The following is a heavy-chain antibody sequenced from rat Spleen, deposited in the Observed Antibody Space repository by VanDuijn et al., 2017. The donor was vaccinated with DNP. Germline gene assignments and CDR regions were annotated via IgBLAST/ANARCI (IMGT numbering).Heavy chain of an antibody. CDR3: ARRKNYGLSYYFDY. CDR1: GFTFSDYD. J-gene: IGHJ2*01. CDR2: ISPSGGST. Sequence: EVQLVQSGGGLVQPGRSLKLSCAPSGFTFSDYDMAWVRQAPTKGLDWVASISPSGGSTYYRDSVKGRFTVSRDNAKSSLYLQMDSLRSEDTATYYCARRKNYGLSYYFDYWGQGVMVTVSS. V-gene: IGHV5-25*01. D-gene: IGHD1-6*01.